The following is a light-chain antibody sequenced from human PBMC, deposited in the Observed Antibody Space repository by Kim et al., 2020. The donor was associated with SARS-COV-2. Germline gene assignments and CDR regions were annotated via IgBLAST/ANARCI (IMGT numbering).Light chain of an antibody. CDR1: QTIGIY. J-gene: IGKJ1*01. CDR2: DAS. CDR3: QQRGTWPWT. V-gene: IGKV3-11*01. Sequence: LSFSPGERITLSCRASQTIGIYLAWYQQKAGQAPRLLVYDASNTAPGIPARFSGSGSGTDFTLTISSLEPDDFAVYYCQQRGTWPWTFGQGTKLEI.